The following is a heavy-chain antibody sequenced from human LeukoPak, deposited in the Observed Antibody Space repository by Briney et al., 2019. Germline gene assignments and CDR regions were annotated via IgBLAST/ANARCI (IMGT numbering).Heavy chain of an antibody. J-gene: IGHJ5*02. CDR1: GYTFTNYG. CDR2: IIPIFGTA. D-gene: IGHD6-13*01. Sequence: SVKVSCKASGYTFTNYGISWVRQAPGHGLEWMGGIIPIFGTANYAQKFQGRVTITADESTSTAYMELRSLKSEDTAVYYCARDWGMGPSSSWAWGQGTLVTVSS. CDR3: ARDWGMGPSSSWA. V-gene: IGHV1-69*13.